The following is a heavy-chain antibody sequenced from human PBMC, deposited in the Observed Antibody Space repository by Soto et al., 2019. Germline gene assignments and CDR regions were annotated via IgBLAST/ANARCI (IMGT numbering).Heavy chain of an antibody. CDR1: GFTFSSYA. CDR3: AKDRCYYDSSGYWPPSYYYYGMDV. V-gene: IGHV3-23*01. J-gene: IGHJ6*02. Sequence: GGSLRLSCAASGFTFSSYAMSWVRQAPGKGLEWVSAISGSGGSTYYADSVKGRFTISRDNSKNTLYLQMNSLRAEDTAVYYCAKDRCYYDSSGYWPPSYYYYGMDVWGQGTTVTVSS. D-gene: IGHD3-22*01. CDR2: ISGSGGST.